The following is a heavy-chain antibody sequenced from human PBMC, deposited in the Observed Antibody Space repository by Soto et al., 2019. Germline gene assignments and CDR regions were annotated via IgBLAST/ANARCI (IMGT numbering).Heavy chain of an antibody. J-gene: IGHJ6*02. Sequence: WESLTSYFTCSGYSFSRYWIGFVLQMPGEGLEWMGIIYPGDSDTRYSPSFQGRFTISRDNSKNTLYLQMNSLRAEDTAVYYCARDGVGYYYGMDVWGQGTTVTVSS. D-gene: IGHD3-3*01. CDR1: GYSFSRYW. CDR3: ARDGVGYYYGMDV. V-gene: IGHV5-51*01. CDR2: IYPGDSDT.